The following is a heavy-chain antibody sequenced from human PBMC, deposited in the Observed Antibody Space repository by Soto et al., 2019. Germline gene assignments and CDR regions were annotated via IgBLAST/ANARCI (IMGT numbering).Heavy chain of an antibody. Sequence: SETLSLTCDVSGDSISTYYWSWIRQPPGKGLEWIGYVYYSGSTLYNPSLESRVTMSIDMSKKQVSLKLTSMIAADTAVYYCARTRMIESWIDYWGHGTLVTVSS. CDR1: GDSISTYY. D-gene: IGHD2-21*01. J-gene: IGHJ4*01. V-gene: IGHV4-59*01. CDR3: ARTRMIESWIDY. CDR2: VYYSGST.